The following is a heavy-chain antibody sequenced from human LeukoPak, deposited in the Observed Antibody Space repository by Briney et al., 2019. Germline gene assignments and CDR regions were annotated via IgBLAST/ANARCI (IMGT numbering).Heavy chain of an antibody. Sequence: GGSLRLSCAASGFTFSSYSMNWVRQAPGKGLEWVSSISSSSSYIYYADSVKGRFTISRDNAKNSLYLQMNSLRAEDTALYYCARGSGNYYDSSGYYPYWGQGTLVTVSS. D-gene: IGHD3-22*01. CDR3: ARGSGNYYDSSGYYPY. V-gene: IGHV3-21*04. CDR1: GFTFSSYS. J-gene: IGHJ4*02. CDR2: ISSSSSYI.